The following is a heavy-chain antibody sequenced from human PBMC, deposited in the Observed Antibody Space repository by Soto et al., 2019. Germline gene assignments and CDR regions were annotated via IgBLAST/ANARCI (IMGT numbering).Heavy chain of an antibody. D-gene: IGHD6-19*01. CDR3: ARSGWYWFDP. Sequence: GSLRLACAASGXTFSSYCMSWVRQAPGKGLEWVANIKQDGSEKYYVDSVKGRFTISRDNAKNSLYLQMNSLRAEDTAVYYCARSGWYWFDPWGQGTLGTVS. J-gene: IGHJ5*02. CDR1: GXTFSSYC. V-gene: IGHV3-7*01. CDR2: IKQDGSEK.